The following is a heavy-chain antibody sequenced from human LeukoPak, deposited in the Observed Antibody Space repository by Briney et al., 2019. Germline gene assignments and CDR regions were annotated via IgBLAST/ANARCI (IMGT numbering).Heavy chain of an antibody. CDR3: ARYSRYSSGPTPPDY. Sequence: ASVKVSCKASGGTFISYAISWVRQAPGQGLEWVGGIIPIFGTANYAQKFQGRVTITADESTSTAYMELSSLRSEDTAVYYCARYSRYSSGPTPPDYWGQGTLVTVSS. J-gene: IGHJ4*02. V-gene: IGHV1-69*13. CDR2: IIPIFGTA. CDR1: GGTFISYA. D-gene: IGHD6-19*01.